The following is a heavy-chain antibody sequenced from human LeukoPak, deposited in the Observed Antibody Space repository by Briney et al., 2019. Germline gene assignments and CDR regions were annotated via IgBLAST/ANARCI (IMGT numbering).Heavy chain of an antibody. J-gene: IGHJ4*02. V-gene: IGHV3-73*01. CDR3: TTAYGSVDY. CDR2: IRSKANSYAT. D-gene: IGHD3-10*01. Sequence: GGSLKLSCAASGFTLSGSAMHWDRQASGKGLEWVGRIRSKANSYATAYAASVKGRFTISRDDSKNTAYLQMNSLKTEDTAVYYCTTAYGSVDYWGQGTLVTVSS. CDR1: GFTLSGSA.